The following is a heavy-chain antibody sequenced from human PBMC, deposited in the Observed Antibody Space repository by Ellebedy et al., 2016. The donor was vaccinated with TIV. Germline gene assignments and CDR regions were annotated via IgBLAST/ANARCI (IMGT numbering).Heavy chain of an antibody. CDR2: INNDGRST. D-gene: IGHD1-26*01. Sequence: GESLKISCAASGFTFSRNWMHWVRQAPGKGLVWVSRINNDGRSTTYADSVKGRFTISRDNAKNTLYLQMNSLRAEDTAVYYCVRDGIVGGTTEYYFDYWGQGTLVTVFS. CDR3: VRDGIVGGTTEYYFDY. CDR1: GFTFSRNW. J-gene: IGHJ4*02. V-gene: IGHV3-74*03.